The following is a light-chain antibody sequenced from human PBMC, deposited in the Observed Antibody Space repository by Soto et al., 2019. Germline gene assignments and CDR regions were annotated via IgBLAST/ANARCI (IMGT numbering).Light chain of an antibody. CDR3: QQYYDLPYT. J-gene: IGKJ2*01. V-gene: IGKV1-33*01. Sequence: DIQMTQSPSSLSASVGDRVTITCQSSQDISNYLNWYQQKPGKAPKLLIYDASNLQTWVPSRFSGGGAGTHFTVTISNLQPEDVATDFCQQYYDLPYTFGQGTKLEIK. CDR1: QDISNY. CDR2: DAS.